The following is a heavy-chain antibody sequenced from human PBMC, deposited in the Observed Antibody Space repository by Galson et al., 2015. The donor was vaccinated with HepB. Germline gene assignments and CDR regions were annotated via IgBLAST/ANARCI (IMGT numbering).Heavy chain of an antibody. Sequence: PLRLSCAASGFSFSTYGMHWVRRAPGKGLEWVAVIWYDGNNKDYVDSVKGRFTISRDNSKNTLYLQMNSLRVEDTALYYCAKVFIGPGSDYDDGFDVWGQGTMVIVSP. J-gene: IGHJ3*01. CDR2: IWYDGNNK. CDR3: AKVFIGPGSDYDDGFDV. D-gene: IGHD3-10*01. CDR1: GFSFSTYG. V-gene: IGHV3-33*06.